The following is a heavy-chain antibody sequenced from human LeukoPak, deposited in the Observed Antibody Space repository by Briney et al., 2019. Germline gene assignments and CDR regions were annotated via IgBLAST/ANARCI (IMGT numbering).Heavy chain of an antibody. CDR2: ISGSGTNT. J-gene: IGHJ4*02. Sequence: GASLRLSCAASGFTFSTYAMSWVRQAPGKGLEWVSAISGSGTNTYYADSVKGRFTISRDNSKNTLYLQMNSLRAEDTVVYFCAKVPNSGNYYYFDYWGQGTPVTGSS. V-gene: IGHV3-23*01. CDR3: AKVPNSGNYYYFDY. D-gene: IGHD1-26*01. CDR1: GFTFSTYA.